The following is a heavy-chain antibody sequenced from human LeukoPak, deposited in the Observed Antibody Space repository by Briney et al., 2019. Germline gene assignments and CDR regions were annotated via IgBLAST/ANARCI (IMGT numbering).Heavy chain of an antibody. CDR2: MNPDSGNT. Sequence: ASVKVSCKASGFTFSSYDINWVRQATGQGLEWMGWMNPDSGNTGYVQKFQGRVTMTRNTSTSTAYMELSSLRSEDTAVYYCAREDVVLVDAVRYYYYGMDVWGQGTTVTVSS. CDR1: GFTFSSYD. J-gene: IGHJ6*02. CDR3: AREDVVLVDAVRYYYYGMDV. V-gene: IGHV1-8*01. D-gene: IGHD2-15*01.